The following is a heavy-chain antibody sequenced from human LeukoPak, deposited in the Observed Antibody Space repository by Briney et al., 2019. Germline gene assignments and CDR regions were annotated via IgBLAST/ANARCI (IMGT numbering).Heavy chain of an antibody. D-gene: IGHD2-21*01. J-gene: IGHJ4*02. Sequence: SETLSLTCSVSGGSFSSGPYFWSWIGQSPGQALAWIVYIWPSGSTNYNPSLSGRVAISLDKSRNHFTLMVTAVTAADTAFYYCARKGPEHLPTYFDHWGRGILVTVSS. V-gene: IGHV4-30-2*06. CDR2: IWPSGST. CDR1: GGSFSSGPYF. CDR3: ARKGPEHLPTYFDH.